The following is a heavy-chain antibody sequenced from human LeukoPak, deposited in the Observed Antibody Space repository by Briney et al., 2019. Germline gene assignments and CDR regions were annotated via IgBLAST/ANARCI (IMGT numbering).Heavy chain of an antibody. Sequence: GGSLRLSCAAFGFTFSSYGMSWVRQAPGKGLEWVSAIGGSGGRTYYADSVKGRFTISRDNSKNTLYLQMNSLRAEDTAVYYCARGLVYSSGWYYDYWGQGTLVTVSS. V-gene: IGHV3-23*01. CDR1: GFTFSSYG. CDR2: IGGSGGRT. J-gene: IGHJ4*02. CDR3: ARGLVYSSGWYYDY. D-gene: IGHD6-19*01.